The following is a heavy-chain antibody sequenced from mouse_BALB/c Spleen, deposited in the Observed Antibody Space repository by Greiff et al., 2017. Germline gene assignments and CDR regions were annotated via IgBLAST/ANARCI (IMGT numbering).Heavy chain of an antibody. CDR3: ARLSGDY. D-gene: IGHD1-3*01. J-gene: IGHJ2*01. CDR2: ISSGSSTI. V-gene: IGHV5-17*02. CDR1: GFTFSSFG. Sequence: EVQLVESGGGLVQPGGSRKLSCAASGFTFSSFGMHWVRQAPEKGLEWVAYISSGSSTIYYADKVKGRFTISRDNPKNTLFLQMTSLRSEDTAMYYCARLSGDYWGQGTTLTVSS.